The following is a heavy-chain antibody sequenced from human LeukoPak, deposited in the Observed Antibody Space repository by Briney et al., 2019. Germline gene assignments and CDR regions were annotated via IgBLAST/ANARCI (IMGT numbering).Heavy chain of an antibody. CDR3: ARDVYSIAAAGTFDY. Sequence: ASVKVSCKASGYTFTSYDIHWVRQAPGQGLEWMGWISAYNGNTNYAQKLQGRVTMATDTSTSTAYMELRSLRSDDTAVYYCARDVYSIAAAGTFDYWGQGTLVTVSS. CDR1: GYTFTSYD. CDR2: ISAYNGNT. D-gene: IGHD6-13*01. V-gene: IGHV1-18*01. J-gene: IGHJ4*02.